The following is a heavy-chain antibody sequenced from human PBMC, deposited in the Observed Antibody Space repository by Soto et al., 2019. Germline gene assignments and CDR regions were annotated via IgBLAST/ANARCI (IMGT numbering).Heavy chain of an antibody. CDR2: IIPIFGTA. Sequence: SVKVSCKASGGTFSSYAISWVRQAPGQGLEWMGGIIPIFGTANYAQKFQGRVTITADESTSTAYMELSSLRSEDTAVYYCARDFKDIVVVPAVINYYYYGMDVWGQGTKVTVSS. CDR3: ARDFKDIVVVPAVINYYYYGMDV. CDR1: GGTFSSYA. V-gene: IGHV1-69*13. D-gene: IGHD2-2*01. J-gene: IGHJ6*02.